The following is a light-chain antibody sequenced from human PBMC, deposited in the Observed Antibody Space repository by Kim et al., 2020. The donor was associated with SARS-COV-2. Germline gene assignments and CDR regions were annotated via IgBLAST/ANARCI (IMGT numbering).Light chain of an antibody. CDR3: QQYNSYPFT. Sequence: DIQMTQSPSTLSPSVGDRVTITCRPSQSISSWLAWYQQKPGKAPKLLIYKASSLESGFPSRFSGSGSGTEFTLTISSLQPDDFATYYCQQYNSYPFTFGPGTKVDIK. V-gene: IGKV1-5*03. J-gene: IGKJ3*01. CDR1: QSISSW. CDR2: KAS.